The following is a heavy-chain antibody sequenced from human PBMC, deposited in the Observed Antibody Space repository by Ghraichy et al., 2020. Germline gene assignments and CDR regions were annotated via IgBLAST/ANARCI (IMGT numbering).Heavy chain of an antibody. CDR1: GFIFNNYG. Sequence: GGSLRLSCAASGFIFNNYGMHWVRQAPGKGPEWVAALSYDGSGQSYADSVTGRFTISRDNSNNTLYLQMNSLGTEDTAIYYCAKGAYFDFYGLDVWGQGTTCTVS. CDR3: AKGAYFDFYGLDV. CDR2: LSYDGSGQ. V-gene: IGHV3-30*18. J-gene: IGHJ6*02. D-gene: IGHD3-3*01.